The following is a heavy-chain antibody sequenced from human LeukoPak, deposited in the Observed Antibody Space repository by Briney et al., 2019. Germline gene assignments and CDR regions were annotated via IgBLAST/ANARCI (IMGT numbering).Heavy chain of an antibody. V-gene: IGHV4-59*12. D-gene: IGHD5-24*01. CDR1: GGSISSYY. Sequence: PSETLSLTCTVSGGSISSYYWSWIRQPPGKGLEWIGYIYYSGSTNYNPSLKSRVTISVDTSKNQSSLKLSSVTAADTAVYYCARDGYNRNYYYYGMDVWGQGTTVTVSS. CDR3: ARDGYNRNYYYYGMDV. CDR2: IYYSGST. J-gene: IGHJ6*02.